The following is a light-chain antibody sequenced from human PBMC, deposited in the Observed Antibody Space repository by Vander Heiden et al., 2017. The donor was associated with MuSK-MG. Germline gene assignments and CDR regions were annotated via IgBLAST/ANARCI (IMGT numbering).Light chain of an antibody. J-gene: IGLJ3*02. V-gene: IGLV1-44*01. CDR1: NIGNHP. CDR3: ESWDDSLHVWV. Sequence: QSVVTQPPAASGTPGQRVTISCSLSNIGNHPANWYQPLPGTAPKLLVYSDLPRPSGVPDRFSGSKSGTSAPLAIRGLQSEDEADYYCESWDDSLHVWVFGGGTKLTVL. CDR2: SDL.